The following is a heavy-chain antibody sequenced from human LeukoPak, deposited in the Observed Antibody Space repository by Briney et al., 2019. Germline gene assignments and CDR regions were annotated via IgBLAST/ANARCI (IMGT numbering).Heavy chain of an antibody. V-gene: IGHV3-74*01. J-gene: IGHJ4*02. Sequence: GGSLRLSCVTSAITFSNYYMHWVRQVPGEGMVWVSHIIQDGSVTSYADSVKGRFTISRDNAKNTVYLQLNNLRAEDTAVYYCARESNDFWSGRRIDYWGQGTLVTVAS. CDR2: IIQDGSVT. CDR3: ARESNDFWSGRRIDY. D-gene: IGHD3-3*01. CDR1: AITFSNYY.